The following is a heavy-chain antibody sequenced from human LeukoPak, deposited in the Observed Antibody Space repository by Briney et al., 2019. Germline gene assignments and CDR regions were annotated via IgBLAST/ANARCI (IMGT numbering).Heavy chain of an antibody. J-gene: IGHJ4*02. V-gene: IGHV1-2*02. D-gene: IGHD1-26*01. CDR1: GYTFIDYY. CDR3: ARGRNSGSRTYYFDF. CDR2: ISSNTGGT. Sequence: AASVKVSCKASGYTFIDYYLHWVRQAPGQRLEWLAWISSNTGGTSYAQKFQGRVTLTRDTSITTAYLELSRLRSDDTAVYYCARGRNSGSRTYYFDFWGQGTLVTVSS.